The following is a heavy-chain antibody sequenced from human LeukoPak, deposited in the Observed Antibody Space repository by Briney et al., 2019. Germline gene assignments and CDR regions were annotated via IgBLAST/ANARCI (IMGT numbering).Heavy chain of an antibody. D-gene: IGHD2-2*01. J-gene: IGHJ4*02. V-gene: IGHV3-15*01. CDR2: IKSKTEGGTT. CDR3: ATSNTGYQLLLDY. Sequence: PGGSLRLSCAASVFTFSIYSMNWVRRAPGKGLEWVGRIKSKTEGGTTDYAAPVKGRITISRDYSKNTLYLEMNSLKTEDTAVYYCATSNTGYQLLLDYWGQGTLVTVSS. CDR1: VFTFSIYS.